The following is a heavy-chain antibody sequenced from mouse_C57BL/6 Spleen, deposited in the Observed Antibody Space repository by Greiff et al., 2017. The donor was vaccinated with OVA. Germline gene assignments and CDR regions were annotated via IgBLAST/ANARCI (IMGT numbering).Heavy chain of an antibody. J-gene: IGHJ2*01. CDR2: IYPGDGDT. CDR1: GYAFSSSW. CDR3: ARGGGSPYFDY. V-gene: IGHV1-82*01. Sequence: VQLQQSGPELVKPGASVKISCKASGYAFSSSWMNWVKQRPGKGLEWIGRIYPGDGDTNYNGKVKGKATLTADKSSSTAYMQLSSLTSEDSAVYVCARGGGSPYFDYWGQGTTLTVSS. D-gene: IGHD1-1*01.